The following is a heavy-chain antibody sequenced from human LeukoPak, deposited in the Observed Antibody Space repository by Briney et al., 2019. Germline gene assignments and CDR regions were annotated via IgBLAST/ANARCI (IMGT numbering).Heavy chain of an antibody. D-gene: IGHD6-19*01. CDR3: AREYSSGWYSSSGAFDI. J-gene: IGHJ3*02. Sequence: GGSLRLSCAASGFTFSSYAMSWVRQAPGKGLEWVSAISGSGDSTYYADSVKGRFTISRDNAKNSLYLQMNSLRAEDTAVYYCAREYSSGWYSSSGAFDIWGQGTMVTVSS. V-gene: IGHV3-23*01. CDR1: GFTFSSYA. CDR2: ISGSGDST.